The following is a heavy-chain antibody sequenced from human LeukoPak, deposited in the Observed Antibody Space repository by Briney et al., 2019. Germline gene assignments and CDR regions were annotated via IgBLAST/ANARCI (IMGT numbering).Heavy chain of an antibody. Sequence: GGSLRLSCAVSGFTSSNYGVHWVRQAPGKGLEWVALLSSGGINKRYADSVKGRFIISGDNSMNTLYLQMNSLRVEDTAVYYCARDHAGSGRAFDNWGQGTLVTVSS. CDR2: LSSGGINK. CDR1: GFTSSNYG. J-gene: IGHJ4*02. CDR3: ARDHAGSGRAFDN. V-gene: IGHV3-30*03. D-gene: IGHD2-15*01.